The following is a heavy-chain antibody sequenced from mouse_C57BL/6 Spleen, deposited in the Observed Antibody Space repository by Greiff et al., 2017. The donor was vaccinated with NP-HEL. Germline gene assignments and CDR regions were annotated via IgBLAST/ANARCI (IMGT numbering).Heavy chain of an antibody. D-gene: IGHD1-1*01. CDR1: GYTFTSYW. V-gene: IGHV1-69*01. J-gene: IGHJ2*01. Sequence: VQLQQPGAELVMPGASVKLSCKASGYTFTSYWMHWVKQRPGQGLEWIGEIDPSDSYTNYNQKFKGKSTLTVDKSSSTAYMQLSSLTSEDSAVYYCARSPYYGSPYWGQGTTLTVSS. CDR2: IDPSDSYT. CDR3: ARSPYYGSPY.